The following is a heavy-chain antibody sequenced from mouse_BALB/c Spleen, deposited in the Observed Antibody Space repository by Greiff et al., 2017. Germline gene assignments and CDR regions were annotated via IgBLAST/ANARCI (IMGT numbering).Heavy chain of an antibody. CDR3: ARGDYYGNSFAY. Sequence: EVQLQESGGGLVKPGGSLKLSCAASGFTFSSYAMSWVRQTPEKRLEWVASISSGGSTYYPDSVKGRFTISRDNARNILYLQMSSLRSEDTAMYYCARGDYYGNSFAYWGQGTLVTVSA. V-gene: IGHV5-6-5*01. J-gene: IGHJ3*01. D-gene: IGHD2-1*01. CDR2: ISSGGST. CDR1: GFTFSSYA.